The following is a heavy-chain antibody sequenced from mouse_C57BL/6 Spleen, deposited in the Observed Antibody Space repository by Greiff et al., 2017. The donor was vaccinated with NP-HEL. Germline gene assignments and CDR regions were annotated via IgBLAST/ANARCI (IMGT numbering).Heavy chain of an antibody. V-gene: IGHV14-1*01. J-gene: IGHJ2*01. CDR3: TYYGSSYFDY. CDR2: IDPEDGDT. Sequence: EVQLQESGAELVRPGASVKLSCTASGFNIKDYYMHWVKQRPEQGLEWIGRIDPEDGDTEYAPMFQGKATMTADTSSNTAYQQLSSLTSEDTAVYYCTYYGSSYFDYWGQGTTLTVSS. CDR1: GFNIKDYY. D-gene: IGHD1-1*01.